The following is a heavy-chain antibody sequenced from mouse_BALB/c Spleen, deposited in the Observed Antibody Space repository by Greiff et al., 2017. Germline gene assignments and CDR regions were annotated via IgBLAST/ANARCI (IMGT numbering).Heavy chain of an antibody. CDR3: ARRDGYLFDY. CDR2: ISNGGGST. D-gene: IGHD2-3*01. J-gene: IGHJ2*01. V-gene: IGHV5-12-2*01. Sequence: EVKLMESGGGLVQPGGSLKLSCAASGFTFSSYTMSWVRQTPEKRLEWVAYISNGGGSTYYPDTVKGRFTISRDNAKNTLYLQMSSLKSEDTAMYYCARRDGYLFDYWGQGTTLTVSS. CDR1: GFTFSSYT.